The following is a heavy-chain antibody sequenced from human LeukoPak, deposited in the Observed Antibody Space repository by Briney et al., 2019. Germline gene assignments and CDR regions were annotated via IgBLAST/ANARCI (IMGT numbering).Heavy chain of an antibody. J-gene: IGHJ4*02. Sequence: GGSLRLSCAVSGFTCSSYGMNWVRQAPGKGLEWVAFIRYDGSNKYYADSVKGRFTISRDNSKNTLYLQMNSLRAEDTAVYYCAKDRPNYYDSSGHYYRRNGDYWGQGTLVTVSS. CDR3: AKDRPNYYDSSGHYYRRNGDY. V-gene: IGHV3-30*02. D-gene: IGHD3-22*01. CDR2: IRYDGSNK. CDR1: GFTCSSYG.